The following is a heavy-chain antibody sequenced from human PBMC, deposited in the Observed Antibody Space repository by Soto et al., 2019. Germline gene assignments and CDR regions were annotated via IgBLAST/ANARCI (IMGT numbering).Heavy chain of an antibody. CDR3: ASSYGSGYRAFDY. V-gene: IGHV1-69*02. J-gene: IGHJ4*02. CDR2: INPILSMS. CDR1: GDTFTFYS. Sequence: QVQLVQSGAEVKRPGSSVKVSCKASGDTFTFYSINWVRQAPGLGLEWMGRINPILSMSNYAQRFQGRVTMTADKSTSKGYMELSSLRSEDTAIYYCASSYGSGYRAFDYWGQGALVTVSS. D-gene: IGHD3-10*01.